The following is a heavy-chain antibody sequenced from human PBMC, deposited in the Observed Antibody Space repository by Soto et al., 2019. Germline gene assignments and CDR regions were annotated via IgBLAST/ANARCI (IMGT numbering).Heavy chain of an antibody. Sequence: QVQLQESGPGLVKPSETLSLTCTVSGGSISSYYWSWIRQPPGKGLEWIGYIYYSGSTNYNPSLKSRVTISVDTSENQFSLKLSSVTAADTAVYYCARRYGGSIDYWGQGTLVTVSS. V-gene: IGHV4-59*08. D-gene: IGHD2-15*01. CDR3: ARRYGGSIDY. CDR1: GGSISSYY. J-gene: IGHJ4*02. CDR2: IYYSGST.